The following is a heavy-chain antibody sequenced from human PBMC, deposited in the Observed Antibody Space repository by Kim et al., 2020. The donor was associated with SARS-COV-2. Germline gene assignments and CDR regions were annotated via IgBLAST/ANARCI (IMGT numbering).Heavy chain of an antibody. CDR1: GFTFSSYS. V-gene: IGHV3-21*01. CDR3: ARGGFGKDIVVVPAAMPIYYYYGMDV. D-gene: IGHD2-2*01. J-gene: IGHJ6*02. Sequence: GGSLRLSCAASGFTFSSYSMNWVRQAPGKGLEWVSSISSSSSYIYYADSVKGRFTISRDNAKNSLYLQMNSLRAEDTAVYYCARGGFGKDIVVVPAAMPIYYYYGMDVWGQGTTVTVSS. CDR2: ISSSSSYI.